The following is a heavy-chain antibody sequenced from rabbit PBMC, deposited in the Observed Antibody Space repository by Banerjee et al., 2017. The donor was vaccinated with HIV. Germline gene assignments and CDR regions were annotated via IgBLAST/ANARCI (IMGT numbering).Heavy chain of an antibody. CDR3: ARDASSSSWYVYFNL. Sequence: EEAGGGLVKPGASLTLTCTASGFSFSNKYVMCWVRQAPGKGLEWIACINTSSGSTVYATWAKGRFTISKTSSTTVTLQMTSLTAADTATYFCARDASSSSWYVYFNLWGPGTLVTVS. D-gene: IGHD1-1*01. CDR2: INTSSGST. J-gene: IGHJ4*01. CDR1: GFSFSNKYV. V-gene: IGHV1S40*01.